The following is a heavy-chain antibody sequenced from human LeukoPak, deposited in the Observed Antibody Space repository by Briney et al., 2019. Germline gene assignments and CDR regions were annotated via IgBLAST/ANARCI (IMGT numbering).Heavy chain of an antibody. D-gene: IGHD2-2*01. CDR3: AKGGYCSSTSCYGSHYYYYMDV. J-gene: IGHJ6*03. CDR1: GFTFSSYA. Sequence: PGGSLRLSCAASGFTFSSYAMSWVRQAPGKGLEWVSAISGSGGSTYYADSVKGRFTISRDNSKNTLYLQMNSLRAEDTAVYYCAKGGYCSSTSCYGSHYYYYMDVWGKGTTVTVSS. CDR2: ISGSGGST. V-gene: IGHV3-23*01.